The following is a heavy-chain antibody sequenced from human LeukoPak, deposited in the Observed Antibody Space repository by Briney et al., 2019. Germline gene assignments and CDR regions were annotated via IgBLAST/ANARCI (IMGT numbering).Heavy chain of an antibody. Sequence: GGSLRLSCAASGFTLSSYGMHWVRQAPGKGLEWVAFIHYDGTNEYYADSVKGRFTISRDNFKNTLYLQMNSLRVEDTALYYCVNSGFDPWGQGTLVTVSS. D-gene: IGHD3-10*01. CDR1: GFTLSSYG. J-gene: IGHJ5*02. CDR3: VNSGFDP. V-gene: IGHV3-30*02. CDR2: IHYDGTNE.